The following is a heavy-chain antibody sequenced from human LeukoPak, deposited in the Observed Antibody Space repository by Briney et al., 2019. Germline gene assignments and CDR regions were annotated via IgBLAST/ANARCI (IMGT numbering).Heavy chain of an antibody. V-gene: IGHV3-48*04. CDR3: ARVGVLYGSGSYYDDY. CDR1: GFTFSSYA. J-gene: IGHJ4*02. Sequence: GGSLRLSCAASGFTFSSYAMSWVRQAPGKGLEWVSYISSSGSTIYYADSVKGRFTISRDNAKNSLYLQMNSLRVEDTAVYYCARVGVLYGSGSYYDDYWGQGTLVTVSS. D-gene: IGHD3-10*01. CDR2: ISSSGSTI.